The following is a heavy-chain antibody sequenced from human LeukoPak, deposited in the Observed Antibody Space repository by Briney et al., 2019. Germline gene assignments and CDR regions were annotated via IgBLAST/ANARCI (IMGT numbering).Heavy chain of an antibody. CDR1: GFTFSRYA. D-gene: IGHD6-6*01. J-gene: IGHJ4*02. CDR3: AKVLQSHPVSRPVSFDY. CDR2: ISGSGGST. V-gene: IGHV3-23*01. Sequence: GGSLRLSCAASGFTFSRYAMSWVRQAPGKGLEWVSAISGSGGSTYYADSVKGRFTISRDNSKNTLYLQMNSLRAEDTAVYYCAKVLQSHPVSRPVSFDYWGQGTLVTVSS.